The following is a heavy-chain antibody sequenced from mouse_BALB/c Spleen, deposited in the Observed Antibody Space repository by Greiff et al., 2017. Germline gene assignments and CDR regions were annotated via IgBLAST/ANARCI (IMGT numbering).Heavy chain of an antibody. CDR1: GFTFSSYA. D-gene: IGHD2-1*01. CDR2: ISSGGSYT. V-gene: IGHV5-9-4*01. CDR3: ARGGNYEAWFAY. J-gene: IGHJ3*01. Sequence: EVQLVESGGGLVKPGGSLKLSCAASGFTFSSYAMSWVRQSPEKRLEWVAEISSGGSYTYYPDTVTGRFTISRDNAKNTLYLEMSSLRSEDTAMYYCARGGNYEAWFAYWGQGTLVTVSA.